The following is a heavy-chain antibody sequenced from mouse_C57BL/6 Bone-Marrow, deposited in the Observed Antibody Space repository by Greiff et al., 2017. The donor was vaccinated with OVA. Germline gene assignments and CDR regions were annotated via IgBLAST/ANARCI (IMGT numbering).Heavy chain of an antibody. D-gene: IGHD1-1*01. J-gene: IGHJ4*01. CDR1: GIDFSRYW. V-gene: IGHV4-1*01. CDR3: ARSHYYGSTPCAMGY. Sequence: EVQLVESGGGLVQPGGSLKLSCAASGIDFSRYWMSWVRRAPGKGLEWIGEINPDSSTINYAPSLKDKFIISRDNAKNTLYLQMSKVRSEDTALYYCARSHYYGSTPCAMGYWGQGTSVTVSA. CDR2: INPDSSTI.